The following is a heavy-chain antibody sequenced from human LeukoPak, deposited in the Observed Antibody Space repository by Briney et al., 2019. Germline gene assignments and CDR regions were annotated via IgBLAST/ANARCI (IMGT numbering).Heavy chain of an antibody. CDR2: IYYTGST. Sequence: SETLSLTCTVSGGSISSFYWSWIRQPPGKGLEWIGYIYYTGSTNYNPSLKSRVTISVDTPKNQFSLKLSSVTAADTAVYYCAGPAEYGSGSRYAFDIWGQGTMVTVSS. J-gene: IGHJ3*02. V-gene: IGHV4-59*12. CDR3: AGPAEYGSGSRYAFDI. CDR1: GGSISSFY. D-gene: IGHD3-10*01.